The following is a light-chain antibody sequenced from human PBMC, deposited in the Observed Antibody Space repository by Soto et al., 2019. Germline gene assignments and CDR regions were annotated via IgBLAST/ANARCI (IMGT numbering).Light chain of an antibody. Sequence: IQLTQSPSSLSASVGDRVTITCRASQGISSYLGWYQQKPGKAPKLLIYDAATLQSGVRSRFSGSGSGTDFSLSITCLQPEDFATCYCQQLKKYPLTLGGGTKVQIK. CDR1: QGISSY. J-gene: IGKJ4*01. CDR2: DAA. V-gene: IGKV1-9*01. CDR3: QQLKKYPLT.